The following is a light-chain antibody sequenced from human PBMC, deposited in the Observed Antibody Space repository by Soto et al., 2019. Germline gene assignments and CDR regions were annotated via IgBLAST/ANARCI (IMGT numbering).Light chain of an antibody. J-gene: IGLJ1*01. V-gene: IGLV2-23*02. CDR3: CSYAGSGTYV. CDR1: SSDVGSYNL. CDR2: EVS. Sequence: QSALTQPASVSGSPGQSITISCTGTSSDVGSYNLVTWYQQHPGKAPKLMIYEVSKRTSGVSNRFSGSKSGNTASLTISGLQAEDEADYYCCSYAGSGTYVFGTGTKLTVL.